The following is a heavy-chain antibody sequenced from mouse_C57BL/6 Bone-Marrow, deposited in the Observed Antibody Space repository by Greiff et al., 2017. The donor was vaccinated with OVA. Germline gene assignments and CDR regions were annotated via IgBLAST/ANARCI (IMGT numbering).Heavy chain of an antibody. CDR2: IDPEDGET. V-gene: IGHV14-2*01. D-gene: IGHD1-1*01. J-gene: IGHJ2*01. Sequence: VQLKESGAELVKPGASVKLSCTASGFNIKDYYMHWVKQRTEQGLEWIGRIDPEDGETKYAPKFQGKATITADTSSNTAYLQLSSLTSEDTAVYYCARDTVVVPSYFDYWGQGTTLTVSS. CDR3: ARDTVVVPSYFDY. CDR1: GFNIKDYY.